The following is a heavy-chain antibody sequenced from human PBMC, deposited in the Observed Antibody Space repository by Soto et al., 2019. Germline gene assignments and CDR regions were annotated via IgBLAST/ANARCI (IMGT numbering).Heavy chain of an antibody. J-gene: IGHJ3*02. CDR1: GFTFNNYA. CDR3: GKGNSKWGTGDAFDI. D-gene: IGHD7-27*01. V-gene: IGHV3-23*01. Sequence: EVQLLESGGGVVQPGGSLRLSCAASGFTFNNYALNWVRQAPGKGLEGVSSISGTGCSTFYAGSAKGRFTISRDNSKNTLFLQMTSLRAEDTAVYYCGKGNSKWGTGDAFDIWGQGTMVTVSS. CDR2: ISGTGCST.